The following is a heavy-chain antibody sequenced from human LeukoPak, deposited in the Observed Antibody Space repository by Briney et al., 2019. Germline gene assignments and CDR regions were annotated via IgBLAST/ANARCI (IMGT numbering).Heavy chain of an antibody. D-gene: IGHD2-15*01. Sequence: SETLSLTCTVSGGSISSYYWSWIRQPPGKGLEWIGYIYYSGSTNYNPSLKSRVTISVDTSKNQFSLKLSSVTAADTAVYYCARPFGSAPARGWFDPWGQGTLVTVSS. CDR1: GGSISSYY. CDR2: IYYSGST. J-gene: IGHJ5*02. V-gene: IGHV4-59*08. CDR3: ARPFGSAPARGWFDP.